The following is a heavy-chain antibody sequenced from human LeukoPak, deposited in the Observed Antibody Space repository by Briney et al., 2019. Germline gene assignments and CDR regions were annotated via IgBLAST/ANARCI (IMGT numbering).Heavy chain of an antibody. J-gene: IGHJ4*02. Sequence: GGSLRLSCSASGFTFSSYAMHWVRQTPGKGLEYVSVISSNGGSTYYADSVKGRFTISRDNAKNSLYLQMNSLRAEDTAVYYCARGLVGATDYWGQGTLVTVSS. CDR2: ISSNGGST. V-gene: IGHV3-64*04. CDR3: ARGLVGATDY. D-gene: IGHD1-26*01. CDR1: GFTFSSYA.